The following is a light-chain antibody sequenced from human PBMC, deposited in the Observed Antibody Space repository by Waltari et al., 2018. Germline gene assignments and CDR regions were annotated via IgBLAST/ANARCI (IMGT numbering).Light chain of an antibody. Sequence: SSELTQDPAVSVALGQTVRITCQGDSLRSDYASWYQQKPGQAPVLVIYGKNNRPSGIPDRCSGSSSGNTASLTITGAQAEDEADYYCNSRDSSGNHWVFGGGTKLTVL. V-gene: IGLV3-19*01. CDR1: SLRSDY. CDR2: GKN. J-gene: IGLJ3*02. CDR3: NSRDSSGNHWV.